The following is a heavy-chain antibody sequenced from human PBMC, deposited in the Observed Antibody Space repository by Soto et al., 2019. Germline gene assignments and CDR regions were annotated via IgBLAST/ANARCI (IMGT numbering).Heavy chain of an antibody. CDR1: GDSISSDGYY. V-gene: IGHV4-31*11. J-gene: IGHJ5*02. Sequence: LSLTCAVSGDSISSDGYYWSWIRQHPGKGLEWIGHIYHSGTTYYNPSLKSRVTISVDTSKNQFSLKLSSVTSADTAVYYCARDRSNNWFDPWGQGTLVTVSS. CDR2: IYHSGTT. CDR3: ARDRSNNWFDP.